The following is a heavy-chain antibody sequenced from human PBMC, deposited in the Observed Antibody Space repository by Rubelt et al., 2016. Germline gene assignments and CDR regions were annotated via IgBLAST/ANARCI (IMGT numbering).Heavy chain of an antibody. J-gene: IGHJ5*02. Sequence: QVQLVQSGAEVKKPGASVKVSCKASGYTFTSYGISWVRQAPGQGLEWMGWISAYNGNTNYAQKSQGSVTMTTDTSTSTAYMELRSLRSDDTAVYYCARDKEWLATRGFQNWFDPWGQGTLVTVSS. CDR1: GYTFTSYG. V-gene: IGHV1-18*01. D-gene: IGHD6-19*01. CDR3: ARDKEWLATRGFQNWFDP. CDR2: ISAYNGNT.